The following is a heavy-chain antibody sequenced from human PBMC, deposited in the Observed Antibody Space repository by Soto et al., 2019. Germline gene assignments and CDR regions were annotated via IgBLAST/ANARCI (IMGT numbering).Heavy chain of an antibody. J-gene: IGHJ5*02. V-gene: IGHV1-18*01. CDR2: ISAYNGNT. D-gene: IGHD3-22*01. Sequence: QVQLVQSGAEVKKPGASVKVSCKASGYTFTSYGISWVRQAPGQGLEWMGWISAYNGNTNYAQKLQGRVTMTTDTSAMTHYMXLRSLRSDDTAVYYCARESKNYYDSSGYYSNWFDPWGQGTLVTVSS. CDR3: ARESKNYYDSSGYYSNWFDP. CDR1: GYTFTSYG.